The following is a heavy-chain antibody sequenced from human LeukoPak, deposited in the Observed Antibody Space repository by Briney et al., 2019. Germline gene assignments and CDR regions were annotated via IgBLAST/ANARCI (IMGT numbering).Heavy chain of an antibody. CDR2: ISYDGSNK. V-gene: IGHV3-30-3*01. J-gene: IGHJ4*02. D-gene: IGHD6-19*01. Sequence: GGSLRLSCAASGFTFSSYAMHWVRQAPGKGLEWVAVISYDGSNKYYADSVKGRFTISRDNAKNSLYLQMNSLRAEDTAVYYCAREGIAVAVYLNYWGQGTLVTVSS. CDR1: GFTFSSYA. CDR3: AREGIAVAVYLNY.